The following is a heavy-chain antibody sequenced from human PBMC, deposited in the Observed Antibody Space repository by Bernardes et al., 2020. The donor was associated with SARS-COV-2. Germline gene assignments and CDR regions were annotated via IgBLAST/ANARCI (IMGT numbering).Heavy chain of an antibody. CDR1: GYTFTGYY. J-gene: IGHJ4*02. CDR3: ARGNKRTSYGSPDY. Sequence: ASVKVSCKASGYTFTGYYMHWVRQAPGQGLEWMGWINPNSGGTNYAQKFQGRVTMTRDTSISTAYMELSRLRSDDTAVYYCARGNKRTSYGSPDYWGQGTLVTVSS. D-gene: IGHD4-17*01. V-gene: IGHV1-2*02. CDR2: INPNSGGT.